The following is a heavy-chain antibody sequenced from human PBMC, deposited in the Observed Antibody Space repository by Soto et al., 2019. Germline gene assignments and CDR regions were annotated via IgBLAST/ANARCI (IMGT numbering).Heavy chain of an antibody. CDR3: ARSNYPFYFDY. CDR2: INSDGSDT. V-gene: IGHV3-74*01. D-gene: IGHD4-4*01. CDR1: GFTFSSYW. J-gene: IGHJ4*02. Sequence: GGSLRLSCEASGFTFSSYWMHWVRQAPGKGLVWVSHINSDGSDTTYADSVKGRFTISRDNAKNTLYLQMNSLRAEDTAVYYCARSNYPFYFDYWGQGTPVTVSS.